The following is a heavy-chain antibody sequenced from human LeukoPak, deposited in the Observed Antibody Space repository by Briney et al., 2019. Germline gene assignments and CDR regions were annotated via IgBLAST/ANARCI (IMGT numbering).Heavy chain of an antibody. CDR3: ARGLFHYGSGSYYVY. J-gene: IGHJ4*02. V-gene: IGHV4-34*01. D-gene: IGHD3-10*01. CDR2: INHSGST. CDR1: GGPLSGYY. Sequence: PSETLSLTCAVYGGPLSGYYWSWIRQPPGKGLEWIGEINHSGSTNYNPSLKSRVTISVDTSKNQFSLKLSSVTAADTAVYYCARGLFHYGSGSYYVYWGQGTLVTVSS.